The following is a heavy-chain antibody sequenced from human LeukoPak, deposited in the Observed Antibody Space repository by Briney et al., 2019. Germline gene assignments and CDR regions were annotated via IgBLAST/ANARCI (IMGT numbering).Heavy chain of an antibody. Sequence: GGSLRLSCAASGFTFSSYAMSWVRQAPGEGLEWVSAISGSGGSTYYADSVKGRFTISRDNSKNTLYLQMNSLRAEDTAVYYCARXXADSXSXXXPGLGYXDYWGQGTLVTVSS. D-gene: IGHD6-13*01. V-gene: IGHV3-23*01. CDR1: GFTFSSYA. CDR3: ARXXADSXSXXXPGLGYXDY. J-gene: IGHJ4*02. CDR2: ISGSGGST.